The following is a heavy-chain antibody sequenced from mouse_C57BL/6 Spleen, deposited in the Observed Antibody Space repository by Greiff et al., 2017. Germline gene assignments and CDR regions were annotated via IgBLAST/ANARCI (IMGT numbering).Heavy chain of an antibody. J-gene: IGHJ2*01. CDR3: AGTTVVAPFGY. D-gene: IGHD1-1*01. CDR1: GYTFTSYW. CDR2: IDPSDSYT. Sequence: QVQLQQPGAELVRPGTSVKLSCKASGYTFTSYWMHWVKQRPGQGLEWIGVIDPSDSYTNYNQKFKGKATLTVDTSSSTAYMPLSSLTSEDSAIYYWAGTTVVAPFGYWGQGATLTVSS. V-gene: IGHV1-59*01.